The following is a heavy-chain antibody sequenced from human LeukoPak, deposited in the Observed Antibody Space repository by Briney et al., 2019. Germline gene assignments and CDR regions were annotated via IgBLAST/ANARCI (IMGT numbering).Heavy chain of an antibody. D-gene: IGHD6-6*01. V-gene: IGHV1-18*01. J-gene: IGHJ4*02. Sequence: ASVKVSCKASGYTFTSYDINWVRQATGQGLEWMGWISAYNGNTNYAQKLQGRVTMTTDTSTSTAYLELRSLRSDDTAVYYCANTIGARLMYFDYWGQGTLVTVSS. CDR2: ISAYNGNT. CDR1: GYTFTSYD. CDR3: ANTIGARLMYFDY.